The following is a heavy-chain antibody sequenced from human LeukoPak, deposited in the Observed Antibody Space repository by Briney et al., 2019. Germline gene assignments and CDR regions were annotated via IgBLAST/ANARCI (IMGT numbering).Heavy chain of an antibody. J-gene: IGHJ6*03. CDR2: ISAYNGNT. D-gene: IGHD1-26*01. V-gene: IGHV1-18*01. CDR1: GYTFTSYG. Sequence: ASVKVSCKASGYTFTSYGISWVRQAPGQGLEWMGWISAYNGNTNYAQKLQGRVTMTTDTSTSTAYMELRSLRSDNTAVYYCARDRYYVPPRGYYYYMDVWGKGTTVTVSS. CDR3: ARDRYYVPPRGYYYYMDV.